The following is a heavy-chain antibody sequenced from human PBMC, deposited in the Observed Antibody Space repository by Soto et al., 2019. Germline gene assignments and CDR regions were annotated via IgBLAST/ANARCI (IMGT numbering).Heavy chain of an antibody. CDR3: VRDRGTTLRMDV. CDR2: IYTSGST. CDR1: GGSISSYY. V-gene: IGHV4-4*07. J-gene: IGHJ6*02. D-gene: IGHD3-10*01. Sequence: SETLSLTCTVSGGSISSYYWSWIRQPAGKGLEWIGRIYTSGSTNYNPSLKSRVTMSVDTSKNQFSLKVNSVTAADTAVYYCVRDRGTTLRMDVWGQGTTVTVSS.